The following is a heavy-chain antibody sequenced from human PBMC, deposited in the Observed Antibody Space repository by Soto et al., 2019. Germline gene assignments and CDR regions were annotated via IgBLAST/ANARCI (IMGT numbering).Heavy chain of an antibody. Sequence: QITLKESGPTLVKPTQTLTLTCTFSGFSLSTSGVGVNWIRQPPGKALEWLALIYWNEDKRYSPSLKSRLTITKDSSKNQVVLTMTNMDPVDTATYFCAHNGVKGSLYYFDSWGQGTLVTVSS. CDR2: IYWNEDK. J-gene: IGHJ4*02. CDR1: GFSLSTSGVG. D-gene: IGHD3-3*01. CDR3: AHNGVKGSLYYFDS. V-gene: IGHV2-5*01.